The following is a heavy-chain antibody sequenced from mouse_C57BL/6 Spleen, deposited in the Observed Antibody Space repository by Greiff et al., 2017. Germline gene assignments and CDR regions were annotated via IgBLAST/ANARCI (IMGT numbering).Heavy chain of an antibody. Sequence: QVQLQQSGAELVKPGASVKISCKASGYAFSSYWMNWVKQRPGKGLEWIGQIYPGDGDTNYNGKFKGKATLTADKSSSTAYMQLSSLTSEDSAVYFCARGTYSNGAMDYWGQGTSVTVSS. J-gene: IGHJ4*01. D-gene: IGHD2-5*01. V-gene: IGHV1-80*01. CDR1: GYAFSSYW. CDR2: IYPGDGDT. CDR3: ARGTYSNGAMDY.